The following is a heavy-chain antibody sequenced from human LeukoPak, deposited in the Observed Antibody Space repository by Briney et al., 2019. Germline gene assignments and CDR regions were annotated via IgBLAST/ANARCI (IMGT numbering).Heavy chain of an antibody. CDR2: INSGGDYK. J-gene: IGHJ4*02. D-gene: IGHD3-9*01. V-gene: IGHV3-21*01. CDR3: ARGHYDVLASSYKWTPDY. Sequence: PGGSLRLSCAASGVTLSDHHMDWVRQAPGKELEWVSSINSGGDYKYYADSVKGRFTTSRDNAKNSLSLQLNSLRVEDTAIYYCARGHYDVLASSYKWTPDYWGQGTLVTVSS. CDR1: GVTLSDHH.